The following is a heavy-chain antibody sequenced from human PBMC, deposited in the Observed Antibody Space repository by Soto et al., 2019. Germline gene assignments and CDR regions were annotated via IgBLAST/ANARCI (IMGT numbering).Heavy chain of an antibody. CDR2: ISYDGSNK. CDR1: GFTFSSYA. Sequence: GSLRLSCAASGFTFSSYAMHWVRQAPGKGLEWVAVISYDGSNKYYADSVKGRFTISRDNSKNTLYLQMNSLRAEDTAVYYCARGRVYYYASSGYSTWGQGTQLTVSS. CDR3: ARGRVYYYASSGYST. D-gene: IGHD3-22*01. J-gene: IGHJ5*02. V-gene: IGHV3-30-3*01.